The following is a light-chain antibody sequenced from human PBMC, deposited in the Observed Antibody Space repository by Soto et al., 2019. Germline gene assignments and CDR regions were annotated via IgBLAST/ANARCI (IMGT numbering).Light chain of an antibody. CDR2: DVD. V-gene: IGLV2-11*01. CDR1: SSDVGGYDY. Sequence: QSALTQPRSVSGSPGQSVTISCTGTSSDVGGYDYVSWYQHHPGKAPKLMIYDVDKRPSGVPGRFSGSKSGNTASLTISGLQAEDEADYYCWSYAGNTIFVFGGGTKVTVL. CDR3: WSYAGNTIFV. J-gene: IGLJ2*01.